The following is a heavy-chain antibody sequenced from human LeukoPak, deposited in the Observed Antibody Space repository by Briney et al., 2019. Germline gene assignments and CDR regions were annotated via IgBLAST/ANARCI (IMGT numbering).Heavy chain of an antibody. Sequence: GGSLRLSCAASGFTFSSYAMHWVRQAPGKGLEWVAVISYDGSNKYYADSVKGRFTISRDNSKNTLYLQMNSLRAEDTAVYYCARDANDILTGYGNWFDPWGQGTLVTVSS. J-gene: IGHJ5*02. V-gene: IGHV3-30*04. D-gene: IGHD3-9*01. CDR1: GFTFSSYA. CDR2: ISYDGSNK. CDR3: ARDANDILTGYGNWFDP.